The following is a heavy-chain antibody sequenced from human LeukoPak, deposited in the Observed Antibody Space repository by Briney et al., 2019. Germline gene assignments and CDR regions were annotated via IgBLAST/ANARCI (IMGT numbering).Heavy chain of an antibody. D-gene: IGHD3-9*01. J-gene: IGHJ5*02. CDR1: GGSVSSGSYY. V-gene: IGHV4-61*01. CDR3: ARRVTLTGRNWFDP. Sequence: SETLSLTCTVPGGSVSSGSYYRSWIRQPPGKGLEWIGHIYYSGSTNYNPSLKSRVTISVDTSKNQFSLKLSSVTAADTAVYYCARRVTLTGRNWFDPWGQGTLVTVSS. CDR2: IYYSGST.